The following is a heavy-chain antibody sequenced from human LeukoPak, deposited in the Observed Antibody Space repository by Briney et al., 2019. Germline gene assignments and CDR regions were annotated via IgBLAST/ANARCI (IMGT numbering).Heavy chain of an antibody. CDR1: GFTFSNAW. CDR3: TTRRVAGASYFDY. V-gene: IGHV3-15*01. Sequence: GGSLRLSCAASGFTFSNAWMSWVRQAPGKGLEWVGRIKSKTDAGTTDYAAPVKGRFTISRDDSKNTLYLQMNILKTEDTALSYCTTRRVAGASYFDYRGQGTLVTVSS. CDR2: IKSKTDAGTT. D-gene: IGHD6-19*01. J-gene: IGHJ4*02.